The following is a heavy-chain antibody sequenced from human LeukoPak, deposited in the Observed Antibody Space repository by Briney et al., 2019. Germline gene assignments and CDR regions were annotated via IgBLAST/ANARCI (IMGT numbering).Heavy chain of an antibody. D-gene: IGHD3-22*01. J-gene: IGHJ4*02. V-gene: IGHV3-30*03. CDR1: GFTFSSYG. CDR3: ARRGSGYRQNYLDH. Sequence: GRSLRLSCAASGFTFSSYGMHWVRQAPGKGLEWVAVISYDGSNKYYADSVKGRFTISRDNSKDTLYLQMGSLRAEDMAVYYCARRGSGYRQNYLDHWGQGILVTVSS. CDR2: ISYDGSNK.